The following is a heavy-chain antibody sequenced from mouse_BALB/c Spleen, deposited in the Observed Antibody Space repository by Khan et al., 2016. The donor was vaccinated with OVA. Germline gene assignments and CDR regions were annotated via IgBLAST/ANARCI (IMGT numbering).Heavy chain of an antibody. D-gene: IGHD1-1*01. Sequence: EVQLVESGPGLVKPSQSLSLTCTVTGYSITSGYAWNWIRQFPGNKLEWMGYISYSDVTNYNPSLKSRISITRDTSKNEFFLQLNSVTTEDTATYYCARGNDYGHYFDYWGQGTTLTVSS. CDR3: ARGNDYGHYFDY. V-gene: IGHV3-2*02. J-gene: IGHJ2*01. CDR1: GYSITSGYA. CDR2: ISYSDVT.